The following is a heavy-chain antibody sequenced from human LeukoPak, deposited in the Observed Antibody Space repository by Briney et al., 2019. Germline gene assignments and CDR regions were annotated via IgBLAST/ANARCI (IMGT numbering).Heavy chain of an antibody. CDR2: IQEDGSEK. Sequence: GGSLRLSCAASGFTFSSYWMSWVRQAPGKGLEWVANIQEDGSEKYYVDSVKGRFTISRDNAKNSLYLLMNSLRAEDTALYYCAKDIIAAAGTLDYYYGMDVWGQGTTVTVSS. D-gene: IGHD6-13*01. V-gene: IGHV3-7*03. CDR3: AKDIIAAAGTLDYYYGMDV. CDR1: GFTFSSYW. J-gene: IGHJ6*02.